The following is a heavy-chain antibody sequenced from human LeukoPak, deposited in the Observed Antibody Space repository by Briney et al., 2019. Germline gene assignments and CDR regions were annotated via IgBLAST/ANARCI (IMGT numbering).Heavy chain of an antibody. CDR1: GGSFSGYY. CDR3: ARGVLLDY. CDR2: INHSGST. Sequence: SETLSLTCAVYGGSFSGYYWSWIRQPPGKGLEWIREINHSGSTNYNPSLKSRVTISVDTSKNQFSLKLSSVTAADTAVYYCARGVLLDYWGQGTLVTVSS. J-gene: IGHJ4*02. D-gene: IGHD3-10*01. V-gene: IGHV4-34*01.